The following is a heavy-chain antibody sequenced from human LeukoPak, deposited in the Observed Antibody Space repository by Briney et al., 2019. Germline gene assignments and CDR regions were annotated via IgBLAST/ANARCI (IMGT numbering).Heavy chain of an antibody. CDR3: ARGEYGSGSYHIDY. CDR1: GFTFNNYA. J-gene: IGHJ4*02. CDR2: ISSSSSYI. Sequence: GGSLRVSCAASGFTFNNYAMSWVRQAPGQGLEWVSFISSSSSYIYYADSVQGRFTISRDNAKNSPYLQMNSLRAEDTAVYYCARGEYGSGSYHIDYRGQGTLVTVSS. V-gene: IGHV3-21*01. D-gene: IGHD3-10*01.